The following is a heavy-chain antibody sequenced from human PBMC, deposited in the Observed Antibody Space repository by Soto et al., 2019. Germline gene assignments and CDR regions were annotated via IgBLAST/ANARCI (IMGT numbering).Heavy chain of an antibody. CDR1: GFTFRSYW. Sequence: EVQLVESGGGLVQPGGSLRLSCAASGFTFRSYWMHWVRQVPGKGVGWVSRIDSYGSSTNYPDSVKGRFTISRDNAKNTVYLQMTSLRTEDKGVYYCESPVAAAGTNLYFYGLDAWGQGTTVTVSS. J-gene: IGHJ6*01. V-gene: IGHV3-74*01. CDR2: IDSYGSST. D-gene: IGHD6-25*01. CDR3: ESPVAAAGTNLYFYGLDA.